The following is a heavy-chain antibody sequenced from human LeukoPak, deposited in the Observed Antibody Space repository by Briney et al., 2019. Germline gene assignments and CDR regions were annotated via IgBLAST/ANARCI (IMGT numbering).Heavy chain of an antibody. D-gene: IGHD2-2*01. V-gene: IGHV4-34*01. J-gene: IGHJ6*03. Sequence: PSETLSLTCAVYGGSFTGYYWTWIRQPPGKGLEWIGEINHSGSTHYNPSLKSRVTISVDTSKNQFSLKVSSMTAADTAVYYCARVGCSSSSCNVSYYYHYYYMDVWGKGTTVTVSS. CDR1: GGSFTGYY. CDR3: ARVGCSSSSCNVSYYYHYYYMDV. CDR2: INHSGST.